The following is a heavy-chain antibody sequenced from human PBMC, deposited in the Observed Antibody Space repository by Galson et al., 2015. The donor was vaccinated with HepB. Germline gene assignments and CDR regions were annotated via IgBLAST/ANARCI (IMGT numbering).Heavy chain of an antibody. V-gene: IGHV3-15*07. Sequence: SLRLSCAASGFTFSNAWMNWVRQAPGKGLEWVGRIKSKTDGGTTDYAAPVKGRFTISRDDSKNTLYLQMNSLKTEDTAVYYCTTRTYLEQWLPLHDYWGQGTLVTVSS. CDR3: TTRTYLEQWLPLHDY. D-gene: IGHD6-19*01. CDR1: GFTFSNAW. CDR2: IKSKTDGGTT. J-gene: IGHJ4*02.